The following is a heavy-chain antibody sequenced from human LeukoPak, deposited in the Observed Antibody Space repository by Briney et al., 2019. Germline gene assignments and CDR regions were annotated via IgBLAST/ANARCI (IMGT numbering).Heavy chain of an antibody. Sequence: SETLSLTCAVYGGSFSGYYWSWIRQPPGKGLEWIGEINHSGSTNYNPSLKSRVTISVDTSKNQFSLKLSSVTAADTAVYYCARHSMGYYDILTGYPPGYFDYWGQGTLVTVSS. J-gene: IGHJ4*02. CDR1: GGSFSGYY. V-gene: IGHV4-34*01. CDR2: INHSGST. D-gene: IGHD3-9*01. CDR3: ARHSMGYYDILTGYPPGYFDY.